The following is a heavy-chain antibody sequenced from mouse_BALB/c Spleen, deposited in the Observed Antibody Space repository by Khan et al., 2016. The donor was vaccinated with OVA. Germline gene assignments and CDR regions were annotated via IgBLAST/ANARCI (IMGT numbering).Heavy chain of an antibody. Sequence: QVQLKQSGPGLAAPAQSLSITCTVSGFSLTSYGVHWVRQPPGKGLEWLGVIWAGGSTNYNSALMSRLSISKDNSKSQVFLKMNSLQTADTAMYCCARFYDPYYAMDYWGQGTSVTGSS. CDR1: GFSLTSYG. D-gene: IGHD2-3*01. V-gene: IGHV2-9*02. J-gene: IGHJ4*01. CDR3: ARFYDPYYAMDY. CDR2: IWAGGST.